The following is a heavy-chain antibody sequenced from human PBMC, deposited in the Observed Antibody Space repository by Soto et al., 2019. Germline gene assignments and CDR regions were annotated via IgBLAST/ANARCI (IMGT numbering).Heavy chain of an antibody. CDR2: ISGGGDNT. V-gene: IGHV3-23*01. CDR1: RFTFSSYA. CDR3: AKGPWELGSNWFDP. Sequence: PGGSLRLSCAASRFTFSSYAMGWVRQAPGKGLERVSSISGGGDNTYYADSVKGRFTISRDNSKNTLYLQMNSLRADDTAVYYCAKGPWELGSNWFDPWGQGTRVTVSS. J-gene: IGHJ5*02. D-gene: IGHD3-10*01.